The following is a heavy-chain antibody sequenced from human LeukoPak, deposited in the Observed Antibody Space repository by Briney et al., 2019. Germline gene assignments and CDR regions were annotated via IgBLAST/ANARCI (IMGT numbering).Heavy chain of an antibody. J-gene: IGHJ4*02. D-gene: IGHD3-3*01. CDR1: GYTFTGYY. Sequence: GASVQVSCKASGYTFTGYYMHWVRQAPGQGHEWMGWINPNSGGTNYAQKFQGRVTMTRDTSISTAYMELSRLRSDDTAVYYCARGDDFWSGYFDYWGQGTLVTVSS. CDR2: INPNSGGT. V-gene: IGHV1-2*02. CDR3: ARGDDFWSGYFDY.